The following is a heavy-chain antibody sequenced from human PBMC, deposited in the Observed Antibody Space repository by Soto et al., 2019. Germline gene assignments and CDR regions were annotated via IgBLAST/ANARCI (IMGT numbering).Heavy chain of an antibody. CDR1: GGSISSSSYY. J-gene: IGHJ4*02. CDR2: IYYSGST. CDR3: ARSEQNDDFWSGYYHIHFDY. V-gene: IGHV4-39*01. D-gene: IGHD3-3*01. Sequence: PSETLSLTCTISGGSISSSSYYWGWIRQPPGKGLEWIGSIYYSGSTYYNPSLKSRVTISVDTSKNQFSLKLSSVTAADTAVYYCARSEQNDDFWSGYYHIHFDYWGQGTLVTVSS.